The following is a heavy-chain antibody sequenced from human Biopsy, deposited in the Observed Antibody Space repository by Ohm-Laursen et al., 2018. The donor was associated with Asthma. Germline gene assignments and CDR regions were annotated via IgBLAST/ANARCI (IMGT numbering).Heavy chain of an antibody. D-gene: IGHD5-12*01. CDR3: ARGYSGSDRIVFYYSGLEV. CDR1: GDSFSNYA. CDR2: LIPVLGTP. Sequence: SVTVSCSASGDSFSNYAISWVRQAPGQGLVWMGGLIPVLGTPDHAQMFEGRVTITADESTSTAYMELSSLSSEDTSVYYCARGYSGSDRIVFYYSGLEVWGQGTTVTVSS. J-gene: IGHJ6*02. V-gene: IGHV1-69*13.